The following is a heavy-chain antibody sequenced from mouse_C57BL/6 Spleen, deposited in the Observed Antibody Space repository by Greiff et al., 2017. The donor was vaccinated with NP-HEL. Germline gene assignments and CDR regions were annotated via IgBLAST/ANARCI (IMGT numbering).Heavy chain of an antibody. CDR1: GYAFSSSW. J-gene: IGHJ2*01. V-gene: IGHV1-82*01. CDR3: ARTVVAPLDY. Sequence: QVQLQQSGPELVKPGASVKISCKASGYAFSSSWMNWVKQRPGKGLEWIGRIYPGDGDTNYNGKFKGKATLTADKSSSTAYMQLSSLTSEDSAVYFCARTVVAPLDYWGQGTTLTVSS. D-gene: IGHD1-1*01. CDR2: IYPGDGDT.